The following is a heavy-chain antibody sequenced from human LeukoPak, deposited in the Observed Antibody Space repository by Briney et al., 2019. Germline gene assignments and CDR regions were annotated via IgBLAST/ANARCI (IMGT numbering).Heavy chain of an antibody. CDR2: IYYSGNT. Sequence: SETLSLTCTVSGVSISGYYWSWIRQPPGKGLEWLGYIYYSGNTNYNPSLKSRVTISVDTSNNQFSLKLSSVTAADTAVYYCARNFGSSWYYFDYWGQGTLVTVSS. CDR3: ARNFGSSWYYFDY. CDR1: GVSISGYY. D-gene: IGHD6-13*01. V-gene: IGHV4-59*01. J-gene: IGHJ4*02.